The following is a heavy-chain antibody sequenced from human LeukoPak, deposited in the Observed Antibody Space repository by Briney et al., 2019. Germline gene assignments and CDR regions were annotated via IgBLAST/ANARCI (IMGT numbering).Heavy chain of an antibody. CDR2: YSSGAT. V-gene: IGHV3-66*03. J-gene: IGHJ5*02. CDR3: AKGGVGAIWFVH. Sequence: YSSGATYYAESVKGRFSISRDSSKNTFDLQMNTLRTEDTAVYYCAKGGVGAIWFVHWGQGALVTVSS. D-gene: IGHD1-26*01.